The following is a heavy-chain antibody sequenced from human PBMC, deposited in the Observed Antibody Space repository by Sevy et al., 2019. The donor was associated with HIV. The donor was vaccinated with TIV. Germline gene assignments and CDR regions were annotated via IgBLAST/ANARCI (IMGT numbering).Heavy chain of an antibody. J-gene: IGHJ4*02. CDR1: GYTLTELS. Sequence: ASVKVSCKVSGYTLTELSMHWVRQAPGKGLEWMGGFDPEDGETIYAQKFQGRVTMTEDTSTDTAYMELSSLRSEDTAVYYCATRKSEYGGTPLEVYYFDYWGQGTLVTVSS. D-gene: IGHD4-17*01. CDR2: FDPEDGET. CDR3: ATRKSEYGGTPLEVYYFDY. V-gene: IGHV1-24*01.